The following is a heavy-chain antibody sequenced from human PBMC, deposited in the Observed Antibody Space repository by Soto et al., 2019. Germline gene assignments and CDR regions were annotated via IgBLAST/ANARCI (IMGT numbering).Heavy chain of an antibody. V-gene: IGHV4-34*02. CDR3: ASTFREVSLD. D-gene: IGHD3-10*01. Sequence: QVPLQQLGPGLLKPSETLSLTCSVNGGSFSYYYWSWIRQSPGKGLEWIGEINHSGTINFNPALKCRVTISIATSENQFSLSLRSVTAADTAIYYCASTFREVSLDWGQETLVTVSS. CDR2: INHSGTI. CDR1: GGSFSYYY. J-gene: IGHJ4*02.